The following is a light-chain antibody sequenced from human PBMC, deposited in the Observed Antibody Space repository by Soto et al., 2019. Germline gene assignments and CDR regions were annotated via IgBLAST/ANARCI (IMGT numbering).Light chain of an antibody. CDR3: MQALQTQT. Sequence: DIVMTQSPLSLPVTPGEPASTSSGHSQGLCNGMGHTYLDWYLGKQGQSPQLLTYLGSNRASGVPDRVSGSGSGTDFTLKISRVEAEDVGVYYCMQALQTQTFGQGTKVEIK. CDR1: QGLCNGMGHTY. CDR2: LGS. J-gene: IGKJ1*01. V-gene: IGKV2-28*01.